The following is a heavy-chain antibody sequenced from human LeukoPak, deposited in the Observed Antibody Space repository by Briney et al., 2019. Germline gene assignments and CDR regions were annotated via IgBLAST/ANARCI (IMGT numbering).Heavy chain of an antibody. V-gene: IGHV3-23*01. CDR3: AKRAPLRYFDQYYFDY. J-gene: IGHJ4*02. Sequence: PGGSLRLSCAASGFTFSSYGMSWVRQAPGKGLEWVSAISGSGGSTYYADSVKGRFTISRDNSKNTLYLQMNSLRAEDTAVYYCAKRAPLRYFDQYYFDYWGQGTLVTVAS. CDR2: ISGSGGST. D-gene: IGHD3-9*01. CDR1: GFTFSSYG.